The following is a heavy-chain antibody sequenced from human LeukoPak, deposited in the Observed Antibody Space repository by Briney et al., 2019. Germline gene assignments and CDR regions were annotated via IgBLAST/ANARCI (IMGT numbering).Heavy chain of an antibody. J-gene: IGHJ4*02. CDR2: IKQDGSEK. V-gene: IGHV3-7*01. CDR3: ARSLWPEDY. Sequence: GGSLRLSSAASRFTFSSYWMSTVRQAPGKGLEWVANIKQDGSEKNYVDSVKGRFTISRDNAQNSLYLQMNSLRVDDTAVYYCARSLWPEDYWGQGTLVTVSS. D-gene: IGHD1-14*01. CDR1: RFTFSSYW.